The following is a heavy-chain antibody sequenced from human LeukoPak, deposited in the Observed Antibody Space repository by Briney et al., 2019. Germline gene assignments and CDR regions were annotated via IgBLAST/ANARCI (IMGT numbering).Heavy chain of an antibody. CDR2: ISYTGST. CDR3: ARGHCSGGTCYRNFFDY. D-gene: IGHD2-15*01. V-gene: IGHV4-59*01. CDR1: GGSISSYY. Sequence: PSETLSLTCTVSGGSISSYYWSWIRQPPGKGLEWIGYISYTGSTNYNPSLKSRVTISVDTSKNHFSLKLSSVTAADTAVYYCARGHCSGGTCYRNFFDYWGRGTLVTVSS. J-gene: IGHJ4*02.